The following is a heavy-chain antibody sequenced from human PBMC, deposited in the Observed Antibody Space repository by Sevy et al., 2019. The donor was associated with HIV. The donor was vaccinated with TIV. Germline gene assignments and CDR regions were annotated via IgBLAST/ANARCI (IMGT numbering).Heavy chain of an antibody. CDR3: ARDRRGYFHKSGYLISDAFDV. J-gene: IGHJ3*01. CDR1: GFSFDDYT. Sequence: GGSLRLSCAASGFSFDDYTMNWVRQAPGKGLEWVSGITWNGDNIVYAESVKGRFTVSIDNDKTSLFLQMDSLRAEDTAVYDCARDRRGYFHKSGYLISDAFDVWGQGTLVTVSS. V-gene: IGHV3-20*01. CDR2: ITWNGDNI. D-gene: IGHD5-12*01.